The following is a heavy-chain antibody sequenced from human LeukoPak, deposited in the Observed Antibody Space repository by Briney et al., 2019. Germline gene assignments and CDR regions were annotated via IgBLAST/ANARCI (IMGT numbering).Heavy chain of an antibody. CDR1: GGTFSSYA. J-gene: IGHJ5*02. CDR2: IIPIFGTA. D-gene: IGHD2-2*01. CDR3: ARGRIVVVPAAIWIWFDP. Sequence: SVKVSCKASGGTFSSYAISWVRQAPGQGLEWMGGIIPIFGTANYEQKFQGRVTITTDESTSTAYMELSSLRSEDTAVYYCARGRIVVVPAAIWIWFDPWGQGTLVTVSS. V-gene: IGHV1-69*05.